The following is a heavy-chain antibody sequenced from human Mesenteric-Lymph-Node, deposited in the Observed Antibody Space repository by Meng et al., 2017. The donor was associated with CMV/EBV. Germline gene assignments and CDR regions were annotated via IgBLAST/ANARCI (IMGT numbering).Heavy chain of an antibody. CDR2: INHSGST. CDR3: ARWFDNDDYDFWSGYCDY. J-gene: IGHJ4*02. CDR1: GGSFSGYY. Sequence: SETLSLTCAVYGGSFSGYYWSWIRQPPGKGLEWIGEINHSGSTNYNPSLKSRVTISVDTSKNQFSLKLSSVTAADTAVYYCARWFDNDDYDFWSGYCDYWGQGTLVTVSS. D-gene: IGHD3-3*01. V-gene: IGHV4-34*01.